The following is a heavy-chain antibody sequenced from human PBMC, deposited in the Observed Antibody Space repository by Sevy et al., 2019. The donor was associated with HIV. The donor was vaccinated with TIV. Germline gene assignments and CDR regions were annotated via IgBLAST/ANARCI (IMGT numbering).Heavy chain of an antibody. Sequence: QPGGSLRLSCAASGFTFSSYSMNWVRQAPGKGLEWVSYISSSSGTIYYADSVKGRSTISRDNAKNSLYLQMTSLRDEDTAVYYWARGEEHESSGYYYRYYYYYMDVWGKGTTVTVSS. CDR1: GFTFSSYS. J-gene: IGHJ6*03. CDR3: ARGEEHESSGYYYRYYYYYMDV. D-gene: IGHD3-22*01. V-gene: IGHV3-48*02. CDR2: ISSSSGTI.